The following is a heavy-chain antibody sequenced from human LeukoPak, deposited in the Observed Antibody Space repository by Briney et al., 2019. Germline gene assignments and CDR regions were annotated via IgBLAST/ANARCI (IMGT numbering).Heavy chain of an antibody. Sequence: PGGSLRLSCAASGFTFSSYWMSWVRQAPGKGLEWVANIKQDGSEKYYVDSVKGRFTISRDNAKNSLYLQMNSLRAEDTAVYYCAKAGRALEYSGSLALWGQGTLVTVSS. CDR3: AKAGRALEYSGSLAL. D-gene: IGHD6-6*01. CDR1: GFTFSSYW. V-gene: IGHV3-7*01. CDR2: IKQDGSEK. J-gene: IGHJ4*02.